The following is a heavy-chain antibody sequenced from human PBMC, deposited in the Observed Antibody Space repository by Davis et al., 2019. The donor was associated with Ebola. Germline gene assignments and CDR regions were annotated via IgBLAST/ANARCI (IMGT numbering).Heavy chain of an antibody. CDR2: ISGSGGST. D-gene: IGHD3-3*01. Sequence: PGGSLRLSCAASGFTFSSYAMSWVRQAPGKGLEWVSAISGSGGSTYYADSVKGRFTISRDNSKNALYLQMNSLRAEDTAVYYCARAGGGFGVPKSYYYMDVWGKGTTVTVSS. V-gene: IGHV3-23*01. CDR3: ARAGGGFGVPKSYYYMDV. CDR1: GFTFSSYA. J-gene: IGHJ6*03.